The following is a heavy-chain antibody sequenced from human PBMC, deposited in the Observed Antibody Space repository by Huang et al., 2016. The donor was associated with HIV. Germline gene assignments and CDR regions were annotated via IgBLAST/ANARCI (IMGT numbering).Heavy chain of an antibody. CDR2: INPSGAST. Sequence: QVQLVQSGAEVKKPGASGKISCKASGYTFTTYPMHWVRQAPGQGLEWMGRINPSGASTRDAQTLQGRVTMTSDTSTGTGYMELSSLTPEDTAVYYCARALLLFGLGSPLDFWGQGSLVTVSS. CDR1: GYTFTTYP. V-gene: IGHV1-46*04. J-gene: IGHJ4*02. CDR3: ARALLLFGLGSPLDF. D-gene: IGHD3-10*01.